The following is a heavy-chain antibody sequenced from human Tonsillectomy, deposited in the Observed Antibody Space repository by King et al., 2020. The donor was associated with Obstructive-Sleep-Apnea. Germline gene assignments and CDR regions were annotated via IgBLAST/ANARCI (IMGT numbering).Heavy chain of an antibody. D-gene: IGHD3-10*01. V-gene: IGHV5-10-1*01. J-gene: IGHJ6*02. CDR2: IDPSDTYT. CDR1: GYSFTSYW. CDR3: ATHAHYYGSGRYWLGRYYYYYGMDV. Sequence: QLVQSGAEVKKPGESLRISCKGSGYSFTSYWISWVRQMPGKGLEWMGRIDPSDTYTNYSPSFQGHVTISADKSISTAYLQWSSLKASDTAMYYCATHAHYYGSGRYWLGRYYYYYGMDVWGQGTTVTVSS.